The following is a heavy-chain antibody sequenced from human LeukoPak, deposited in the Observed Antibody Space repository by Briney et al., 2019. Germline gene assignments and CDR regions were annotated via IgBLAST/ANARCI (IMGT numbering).Heavy chain of an antibody. CDR1: GFTLSSYA. V-gene: IGHV3-23*01. CDR3: AKAPVTTCRGAYCYPFDY. J-gene: IGHJ4*02. Sequence: GGSLKLSCAASGFTLSSYAMSWVRQAPGKGLEWVSAISDSGNTYHADSVKGRFTISRDSSKNTLFLQMNRLRPEDAAVYYCAKAPVTTCRGAYCYPFDYWGQGTLVTVSS. D-gene: IGHD2-21*01. CDR2: ISDSGNT.